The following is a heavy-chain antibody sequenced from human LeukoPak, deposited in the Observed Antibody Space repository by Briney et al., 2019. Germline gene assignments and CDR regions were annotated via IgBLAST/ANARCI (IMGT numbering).Heavy chain of an antibody. J-gene: IGHJ4*02. Sequence: ASVKVSCKAFGYRLIDYHMHWVRQAPGQGLEWMGKIDPKVDNTNYAQKFQDRVIMTRDTSTNTVFLELSNLRSEDTAVYYCAGWGEKFFSDWGQGTLVTVSS. CDR1: GYRLIDYH. D-gene: IGHD3-16*01. CDR2: IDPKVDNT. V-gene: IGHV1-46*01. CDR3: AGWGEKFFSD.